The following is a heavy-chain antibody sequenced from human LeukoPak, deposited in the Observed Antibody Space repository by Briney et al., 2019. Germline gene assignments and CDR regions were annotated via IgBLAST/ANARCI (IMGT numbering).Heavy chain of an antibody. CDR1: GFTFSSYS. Sequence: GGSLRLSCEASGFTFSSYSMNWVRQAPGKGLEWVSSISSSSSYIYYADSVKGRFTISRDNAKNSLYLQMNSLRAEDTAVYYCARGYDSSGYYPNYWGQGTLVTVSS. J-gene: IGHJ4*02. CDR2: ISSSSSYI. D-gene: IGHD3-22*01. V-gene: IGHV3-21*01. CDR3: ARGYDSSGYYPNY.